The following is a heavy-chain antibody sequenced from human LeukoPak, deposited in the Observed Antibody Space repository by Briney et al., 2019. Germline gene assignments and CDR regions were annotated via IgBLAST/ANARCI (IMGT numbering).Heavy chain of an antibody. CDR3: AKDMGRRGFDY. Sequence: GGSLRLSCAASGFTFSTYAMHWVRQAPGKGLEWVAVISSDGTNKYYVDSVKGRFSISRDNSKNTLFLQMNSLRAEDTALYYCAKDMGRRGFDYWGQGTLVTVSS. CDR2: ISSDGTNK. D-gene: IGHD1-26*01. CDR1: GFTFSTYA. V-gene: IGHV3-30*04. J-gene: IGHJ4*02.